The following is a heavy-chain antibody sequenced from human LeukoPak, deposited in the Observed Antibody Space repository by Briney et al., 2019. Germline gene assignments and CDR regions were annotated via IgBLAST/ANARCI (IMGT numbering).Heavy chain of an antibody. V-gene: IGHV3-23*01. J-gene: IGHJ4*02. CDR1: GFTFSSYA. CDR3: ATGAYYGDYGPIDY. D-gene: IGHD4-17*01. Sequence: PGGSLRLSCAASGFTFSSYAMSWVRQAPGKGLEWVSAISGSGGSTYYADSVKGRFTISRDNSKNTLYLQMNSLRAEDTAVYYCATGAYYGDYGPIDYWGQGTLVTVSS. CDR2: ISGSGGST.